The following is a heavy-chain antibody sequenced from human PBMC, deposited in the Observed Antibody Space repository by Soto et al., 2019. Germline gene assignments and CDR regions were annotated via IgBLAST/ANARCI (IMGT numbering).Heavy chain of an antibody. Sequence: QVQLVESGGGVAQPGRSLRLSCAASGFTFSSYAMHWVRQAPGKGLEWVAVISYDGSNKYYADSVKGRFTISRDNSKNTLYLQRNSLRAEDTAVYYCAREGGDYWGQGTLVTVSS. J-gene: IGHJ4*02. D-gene: IGHD3-16*01. CDR3: AREGGDY. CDR2: ISYDGSNK. CDR1: GFTFSSYA. V-gene: IGHV3-30-3*01.